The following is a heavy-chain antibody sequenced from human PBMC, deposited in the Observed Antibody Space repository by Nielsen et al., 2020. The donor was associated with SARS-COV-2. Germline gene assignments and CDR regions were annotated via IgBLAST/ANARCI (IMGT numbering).Heavy chain of an antibody. D-gene: IGHD1-26*01. J-gene: IGHJ4*02. V-gene: IGHV3-30-3*01. CDR3: ARDARLETGMVGATHPFDY. CDR2: ISYDGSNK. CDR1: GFTFSSYA. Sequence: GESLKISCAASGFTFSSYAMHWVRQAPGKGLEWVAVISYDGSNKYYADSVKGRFTISRDNSKNTLYLQMNSLRAEDTAVYYCARDARLETGMVGATHPFDYWGQGTLVTVSS.